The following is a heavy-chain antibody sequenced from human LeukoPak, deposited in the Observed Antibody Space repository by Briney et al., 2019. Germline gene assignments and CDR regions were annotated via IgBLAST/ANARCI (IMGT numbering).Heavy chain of an antibody. J-gene: IGHJ6*04. D-gene: IGHD3-10*01. CDR1: GYSFTSYW. V-gene: IGHV5-51*01. Sequence: GESLKISCKGSGYSFTSYWIGWVRQLPGKGLEWIGIIYPGDSDTRYSPSFQGQVTISADKSISTAYLQWSSLKASDTAMYYCARSYGSGSYYKGDCYYGMDVWGKGTTVTVSS. CDR2: IYPGDSDT. CDR3: ARSYGSGSYYKGDCYYGMDV.